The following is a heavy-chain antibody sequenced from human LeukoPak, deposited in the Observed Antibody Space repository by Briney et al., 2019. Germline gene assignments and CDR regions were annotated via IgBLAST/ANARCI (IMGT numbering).Heavy chain of an antibody. CDR1: DGSISSSNYY. CDR2: IYYSGST. J-gene: IGHJ6*03. CDR3: ATYSSAAGGSYYYYYMDV. Sequence: SETLSPTCTVSDGSISSSNYYWGWIRQPPGKGLEWIGTIYYSGSTYYNPSLKSRVAISVDTSKNQFSLKLSSVTAADTAVYYCATYSSAAGGSYYYYYMDVWGKGTTVTVSS. D-gene: IGHD6-13*01. V-gene: IGHV4-39*07.